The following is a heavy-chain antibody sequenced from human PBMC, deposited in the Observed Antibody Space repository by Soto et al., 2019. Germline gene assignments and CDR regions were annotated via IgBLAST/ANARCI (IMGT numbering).Heavy chain of an antibody. CDR3: ARSRSGSYYHYYFDY. Sequence: EVQLVESGGGLVQPGGSLRLSCAASGFTFSSYSMNWVRQAPGKGLEWVSYISSSSSTIYYADSVKGRFTISRDNAKNSLYLQMNSLRDEDTAVYYCARSRSGSYYHYYFDYWGQGTLVTVSS. J-gene: IGHJ4*02. CDR2: ISSSSSTI. V-gene: IGHV3-48*02. CDR1: GFTFSSYS. D-gene: IGHD1-26*01.